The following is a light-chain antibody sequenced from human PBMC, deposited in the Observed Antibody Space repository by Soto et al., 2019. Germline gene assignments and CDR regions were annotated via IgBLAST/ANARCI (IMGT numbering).Light chain of an antibody. CDR3: AAWDDSLNGPV. CDR1: SSNIGSNT. V-gene: IGLV1-44*01. Sequence: QSVLTQPPSASGTPGQRVTISCSGISSNIGSNTVNWYQQLPGTAPKLLFYSNNQRPSGVPVRFSGSKSGTSASLAISGLQSEDEADYYCAAWDDSLNGPVFGGGTKLTVL. J-gene: IGLJ2*01. CDR2: SNN.